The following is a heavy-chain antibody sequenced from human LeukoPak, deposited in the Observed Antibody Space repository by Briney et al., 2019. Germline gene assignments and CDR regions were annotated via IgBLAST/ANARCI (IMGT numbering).Heavy chain of an antibody. J-gene: IGHJ6*02. V-gene: IGHV1-8*01. CDR1: GYTFTSYD. CDR2: MNPNSGNT. D-gene: IGHD1-7*01. Sequence: GASVKVSCKASGYTFTSYDINWVRQATGQGLEWMGWMNPNSGNTGYAQKFQGRVTMTRNTSISTAYMELSSLRSEDTAVYYCARDQTRRTGTTYYYYGMDVWGQGTTVTVSS. CDR3: ARDQTRRTGTTYYYYGMDV.